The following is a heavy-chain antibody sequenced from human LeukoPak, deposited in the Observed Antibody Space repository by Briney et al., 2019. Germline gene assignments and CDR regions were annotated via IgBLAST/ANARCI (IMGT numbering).Heavy chain of an antibody. CDR1: GYSIGSGYY. Sequence: SETLSLTCAVSGYSIGSGYYWGWIRQPPGKGLEWIGSIYHSGSTYYNPSLKSRVTISVDTSKNQFSLKLSSVTAADTAVYYCARGDIVVVPAENWFDPWGQGTLVTVSS. D-gene: IGHD2-2*01. CDR2: IYHSGST. V-gene: IGHV4-38-2*01. J-gene: IGHJ5*02. CDR3: ARGDIVVVPAENWFDP.